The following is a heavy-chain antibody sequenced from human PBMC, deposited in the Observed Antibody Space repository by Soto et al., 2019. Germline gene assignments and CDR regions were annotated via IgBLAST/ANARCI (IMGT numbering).Heavy chain of an antibody. CDR1: GGSISNYY. J-gene: IGHJ4*02. CDR3: ARTFGGVAGYFDY. CDR2: INYSGIT. D-gene: IGHD6-19*01. V-gene: IGHV4-59*01. Sequence: SETLSLTCTVSGGSISNYYWSWIRQPPGKGLEWIGYINYSGITNYNPSLKSRVTISIDTSKSHFSLKLNSVTAADTAVYYCARTFGGVAGYFDYWGQGTLVTVSS.